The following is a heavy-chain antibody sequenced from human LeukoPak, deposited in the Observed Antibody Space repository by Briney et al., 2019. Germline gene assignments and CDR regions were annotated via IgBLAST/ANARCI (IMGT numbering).Heavy chain of an antibody. Sequence: SETLSLTCAVSGGSISSGGYSWSWIRQPPGKGLEWIGYIYHSGSTYYNPSLKSRVTISVDRSKNQFSLKLSSVTAADTAVYYCARGKHYDILTGYHGSFDYWGQGTLVTVSS. CDR3: ARGKHYDILTGYHGSFDY. CDR1: GGSISSGGYS. D-gene: IGHD3-9*01. J-gene: IGHJ4*02. V-gene: IGHV4-30-2*01. CDR2: IYHSGST.